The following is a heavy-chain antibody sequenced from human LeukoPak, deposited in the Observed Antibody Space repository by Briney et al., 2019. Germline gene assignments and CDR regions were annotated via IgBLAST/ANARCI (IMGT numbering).Heavy chain of an antibody. V-gene: IGHV1-2*06. Sequence: ASVKVSCKASGYTFTGYYMYWVRQAPGQGLEWMGRINPNSGGTNYAQKFQGRVTMTRDTSISTAYMELSRLRSDDTAVYYCARARRDIVVVPAANWFDPWGQGTLVTVSS. CDR3: ARARRDIVVVPAANWFDP. CDR2: INPNSGGT. CDR1: GYTFTGYY. D-gene: IGHD2-2*01. J-gene: IGHJ5*02.